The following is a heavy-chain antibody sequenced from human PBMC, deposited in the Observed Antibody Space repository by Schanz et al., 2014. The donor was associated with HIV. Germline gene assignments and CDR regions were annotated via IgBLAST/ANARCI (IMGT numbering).Heavy chain of an antibody. J-gene: IGHJ3*02. CDR3: ARDLSLASSTPTLAFDI. CDR2: INAYNGNT. V-gene: IGHV1-18*01. D-gene: IGHD2-2*01. Sequence: QVQLVQSGDEVKKPGASVKVSCKASGYTFSTYGISWVRQAPGQGLEWMGWINAYNGNTHYAQKFQGRVTMTTDTSTSTAYMELRNLRSDDTAVYYCARDLSLASSTPTLAFDIWGQGTMVTVSS. CDR1: GYTFSTYG.